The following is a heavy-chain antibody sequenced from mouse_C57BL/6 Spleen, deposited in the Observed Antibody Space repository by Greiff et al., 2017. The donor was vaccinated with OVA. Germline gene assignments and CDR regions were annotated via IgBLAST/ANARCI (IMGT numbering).Heavy chain of an antibody. CDR3: AREKRGYGNYDY. CDR2: IHPNSGST. V-gene: IGHV1-64*01. J-gene: IGHJ2*01. D-gene: IGHD2-1*01. CDR1: GYTFTSYW. Sequence: QVQLQQPGAELVKPGASVKLFCKASGYTFTSYWMHWVKQRPGQGLEWIGMIHPNSGSTNYNEKFKSKATLTVDKSSSTAYMQLSSLTSEDSAVYYCAREKRGYGNYDYWGQGTTLTVSS.